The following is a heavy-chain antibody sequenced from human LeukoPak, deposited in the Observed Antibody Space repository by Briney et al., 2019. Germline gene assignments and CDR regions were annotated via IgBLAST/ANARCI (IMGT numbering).Heavy chain of an antibody. CDR1: GYTFTTYP. CDR3: AGAQTGASDIVVVVAATTFDY. Sequence: SVKVSCKASGYTFTTYPMNWVRQAPGQGLEWMGGIIPIFGTANYAQKFQGRVTITADESTSTAYMELSSLRSEDTAVYYCAGAQTGASDIVVVVAATTFDYWGQGTLVTVSS. D-gene: IGHD2-15*01. J-gene: IGHJ4*02. CDR2: IIPIFGTA. V-gene: IGHV1-69*13.